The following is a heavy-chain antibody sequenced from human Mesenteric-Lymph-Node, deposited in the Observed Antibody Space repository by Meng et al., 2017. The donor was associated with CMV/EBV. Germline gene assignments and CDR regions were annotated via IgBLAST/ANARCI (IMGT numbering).Heavy chain of an antibody. CDR2: INPDGGEK. Sequence: GESLKISCAASGFTLSSYWMSWVRQGPGKGLEWVANINPDGGEKYYADSVKGRFSIFRDNANNSLYLQMDYLRGDDTAVYSCAAYIKDAFGLWGQGTMVTVSS. V-gene: IGHV3-7*01. D-gene: IGHD2-21*01. CDR3: AAYIKDAFGL. CDR1: GFTLSSYW. J-gene: IGHJ3*01.